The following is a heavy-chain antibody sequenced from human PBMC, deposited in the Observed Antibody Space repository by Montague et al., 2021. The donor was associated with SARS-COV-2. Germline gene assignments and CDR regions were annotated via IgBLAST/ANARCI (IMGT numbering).Heavy chain of an antibody. Sequence: SETLSLTCSVSGDSISNYSWSWIRQSPGKGLEWIGYIYYSGSTNYNPSLTRRVTISVATSKNQVSLKLTSATAADTAVYYCARHLRVTTVTSHMYHYAMDVWGQGTTVTVSS. CDR1: GDSISNYS. CDR2: IYYSGST. V-gene: IGHV4-59*08. D-gene: IGHD4-11*01. CDR3: ARHLRVTTVTSHMYHYAMDV. J-gene: IGHJ6*02.